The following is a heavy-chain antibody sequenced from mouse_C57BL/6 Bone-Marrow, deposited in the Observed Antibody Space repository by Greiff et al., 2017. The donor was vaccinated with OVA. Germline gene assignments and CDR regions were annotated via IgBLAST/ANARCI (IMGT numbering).Heavy chain of an antibody. CDR2: IDPENGDT. CDR3: TTWVFDY. CDR1: GYTFTDYY. Sequence: EVQLQQSGPVLVKPGASVKMSCKASGYTFTDYYMHWVKQRPEQGLEWIGWIDPENGDTEYASKFQGKATITADTSSNTAYLQLSSLTSEDTAVYYCTTWVFDYWGQGTTLTVSS. D-gene: IGHD4-1*01. V-gene: IGHV14-4*01. J-gene: IGHJ2*01.